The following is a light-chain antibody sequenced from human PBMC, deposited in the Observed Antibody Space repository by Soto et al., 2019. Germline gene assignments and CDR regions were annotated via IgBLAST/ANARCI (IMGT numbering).Light chain of an antibody. CDR1: ESVTSQ. J-gene: IGKJ1*01. CDR3: QQHSHWPPWT. Sequence: EVVMTQSPATLSVSPGDRATLSCGASESVTSQLAWYQQKPGQAPRLLIYGASTRATGIPARFSGSGFGTEFTLTISSLQSEDLAVYYCQQHSHWPPWTFGQGTRVEIQ. V-gene: IGKV3-15*01. CDR2: GAS.